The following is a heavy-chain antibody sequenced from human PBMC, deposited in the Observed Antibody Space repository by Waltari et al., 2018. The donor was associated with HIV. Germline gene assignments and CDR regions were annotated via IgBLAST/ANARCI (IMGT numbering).Heavy chain of an antibody. CDR3: VKGNDYGGPEV. V-gene: IGHV3-74*01. CDR1: GFTFSKYL. J-gene: IGHJ4*02. D-gene: IGHD4-17*01. CDR2: IKRDGSVT. Sequence: EVQVVESGGGLVQPGGSLRLSCAASGFTFSKYLMHWVRQVPGQGLVWVSRIKRDGSVTYYADSVKGRFSISRDNAKNTLFLQMNSLRVEDTAVYYCVKGNDYGGPEVWGQGTLVTVSS.